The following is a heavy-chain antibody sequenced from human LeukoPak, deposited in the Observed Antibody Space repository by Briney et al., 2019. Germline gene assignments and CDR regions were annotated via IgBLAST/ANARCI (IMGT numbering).Heavy chain of an antibody. Sequence: GASVKVSCKASGGTFSSYAISWVRQAPGQGLEWMGGIIPILGTAKYAQKFQGRVTITTDESTSTAYMALSSLRPEDTALYYCASIGYCSSTSCYEPAFDIWGQGTMVTVSS. V-gene: IGHV1-69*05. CDR1: GGTFSSYA. D-gene: IGHD2-2*01. J-gene: IGHJ3*02. CDR2: IIPILGTA. CDR3: ASIGYCSSTSCYEPAFDI.